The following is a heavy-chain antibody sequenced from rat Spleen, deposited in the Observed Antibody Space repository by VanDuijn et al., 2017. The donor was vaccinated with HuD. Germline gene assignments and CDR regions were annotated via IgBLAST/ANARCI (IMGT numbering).Heavy chain of an antibody. J-gene: IGHJ3*01. CDR2: ISSGGNT. Sequence: QVQLKESGPGLVQPSQTLSLTCTVSGFSLTSSGVSWVRQPPGKGLEWIATISSGGNTYYNSPLKSRLSISRVTSKSQVLLKMNSLQTEDTAIYFCTRDHSYWGSYYPGGFAYWGQGTLVTVSS. D-gene: IGHD1-12*01. CDR1: GFSLTSSG. CDR3: TRDHSYWGSYYPGGFAY. V-gene: IGHV2S12*01.